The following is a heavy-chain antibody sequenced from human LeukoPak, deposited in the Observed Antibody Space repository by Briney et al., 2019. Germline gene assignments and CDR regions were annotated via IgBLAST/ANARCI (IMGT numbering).Heavy chain of an antibody. CDR3: ARGGRWLTYYYDSSGPQGAFDI. CDR2: IKQDGSER. CDR1: GFTFSNYW. D-gene: IGHD3-22*01. V-gene: IGHV3-7*01. Sequence: AGGSLRLSCAASGFTFSNYWIDWVRQAPGKGLEWVATIKQDGSERYYLESVKGRFTISRDNAKNSLYLQMNNLRAEDTAVYYCARGGRWLTYYYDSSGPQGAFDIWGQGTMVTVSS. J-gene: IGHJ3*02.